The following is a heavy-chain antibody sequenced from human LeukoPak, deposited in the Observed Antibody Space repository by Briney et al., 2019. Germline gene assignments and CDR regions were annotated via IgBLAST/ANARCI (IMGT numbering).Heavy chain of an antibody. Sequence: PGGSLRHSCAASGFTFSSYEMNWVRQAPGKGLEWVAYIRTSSGGIYYADSAKGRFIISTDNAKNSLYLDMNNLRDGDTAVYYCARDDSWAFDYWGQGTLVTVSS. CDR2: IRTSSGGI. D-gene: IGHD2-21*02. CDR1: GFTFSSYE. CDR3: ARDDSWAFDY. V-gene: IGHV3-48*02. J-gene: IGHJ4*02.